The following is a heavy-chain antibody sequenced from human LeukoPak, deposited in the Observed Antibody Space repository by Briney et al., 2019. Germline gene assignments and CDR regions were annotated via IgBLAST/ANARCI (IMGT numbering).Heavy chain of an antibody. J-gene: IGHJ4*02. CDR2: ISGGGGST. V-gene: IGHV3-23*01. CDR1: RFTFSSYA. CDR3: AKRSED. Sequence: GSLRLSCAASRFTFSSYAMTWVRQAPGKGLEWVSTISGGGGSTNYTDSVKGRFTISRDNSKNTLYLQMNSLRAEDTAVYYCAKRSEDWGQGTLVTVSS.